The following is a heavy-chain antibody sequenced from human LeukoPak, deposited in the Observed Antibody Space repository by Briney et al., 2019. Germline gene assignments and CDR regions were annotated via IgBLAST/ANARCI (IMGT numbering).Heavy chain of an antibody. D-gene: IGHD1-26*01. CDR2: IKQDGSEK. Sequence: GGSLRLSCAASGFTFSRHWMSWVRQAPGKGLQWVANIKQDGSEKYYVESVKGRFTISRDNAKNSLYLQMNSLRAEDTAVYYCARVGPPSGSYFFDYWGQGTLVTVSS. V-gene: IGHV3-7*01. J-gene: IGHJ4*02. CDR1: GFTFSRHW. CDR3: ARVGPPSGSYFFDY.